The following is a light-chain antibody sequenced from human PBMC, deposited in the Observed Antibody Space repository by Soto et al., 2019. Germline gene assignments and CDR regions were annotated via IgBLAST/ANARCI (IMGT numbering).Light chain of an antibody. CDR2: AAF. CDR1: QAIRND. J-gene: IGKJ5*01. Sequence: DIQMTQSPSSLSASVGDRVTITCRASQAIRNDLCWYQQKPGKAPKRLIYAAFILQSGVPPRFSGNGSGTEFTLTISSLQAEDYATYFCLQHKTDSLTVGQGTRLE. CDR3: LQHKTDSLT. V-gene: IGKV1-17*01.